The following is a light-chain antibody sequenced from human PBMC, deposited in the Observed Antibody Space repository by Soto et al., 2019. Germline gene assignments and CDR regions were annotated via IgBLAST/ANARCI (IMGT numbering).Light chain of an antibody. Sequence: QSALTQPPSASGSPGQSVTISCTGTSSDVGGYNYLSWYQQHPGKAPKLLIHEITKRASGVPNRFSGSKSGNTASLTVSGLQAEDEADYYCSSLADGDNYVFGTGTKVTVL. CDR1: SSDVGGYNY. J-gene: IGLJ1*01. V-gene: IGLV2-8*01. CDR2: EIT. CDR3: SSLADGDNYV.